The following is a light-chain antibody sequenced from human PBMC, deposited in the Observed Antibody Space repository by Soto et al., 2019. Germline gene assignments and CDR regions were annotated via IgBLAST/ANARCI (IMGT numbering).Light chain of an antibody. CDR3: QQHYSTPHP. Sequence: DIQMTQYTSSRSASVGDRFTITCRAIQSISSYLTCYQQKPVKAPKLLIYAASTLQCGVPSRFSGSGSATDFTLTISSLQPEDVATYYCQQHYSTPHPFGQGTQVDIK. J-gene: IGKJ1*01. V-gene: IGKV1-39*01. CDR2: AAS. CDR1: QSISSY.